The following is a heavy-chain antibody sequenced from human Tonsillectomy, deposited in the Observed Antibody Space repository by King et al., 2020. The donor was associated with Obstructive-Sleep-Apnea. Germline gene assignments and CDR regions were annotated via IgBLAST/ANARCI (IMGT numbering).Heavy chain of an antibody. CDR3: ATHTTAWRPVDS. Sequence: QLQESGPGLVKPSETLSLTCTVSGDSLSSSSYYWGWIRQPPGKGLEWIGGIYYRGSTYYNPSLQSRVTISVETSKNQFSLKLGSVTAADTAVYYCATHTTAWRPVDSWGQGTLVTVSS. D-gene: IGHD1-14*01. CDR1: GDSLSSSSYY. CDR2: IYYRGST. V-gene: IGHV4-39*01. J-gene: IGHJ4*02.